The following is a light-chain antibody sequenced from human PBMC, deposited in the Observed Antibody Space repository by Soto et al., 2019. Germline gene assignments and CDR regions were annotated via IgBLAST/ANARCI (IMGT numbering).Light chain of an antibody. CDR3: MQALQTRT. CDR1: QSLLHSNGYNY. CDR2: LGS. V-gene: IGKV2-28*01. J-gene: IGKJ5*01. Sequence: DIVMTQSPLSLPVTPGEPASISCRSSQSLLHSNGYNYLDWYLQKPGQSPQPLIYLGSNRASGVPDRFSGSGSGTDFTLKISRVEAEDVGVYYCMQALQTRTFGQGTRLEIK.